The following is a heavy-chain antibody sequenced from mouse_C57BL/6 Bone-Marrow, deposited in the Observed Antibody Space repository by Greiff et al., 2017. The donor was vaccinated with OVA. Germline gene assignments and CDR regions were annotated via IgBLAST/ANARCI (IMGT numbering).Heavy chain of an antibody. J-gene: IGHJ2*01. CDR3: AILHYDYDGDFDY. Sequence: VQLQQPGAELVKPGASVQVSCKASGYTFTSYWMHWVKQRPGQGLEWIGRIHPSDSDTNYNQQFKGKATLTVDKSSSTAYMQLSSLTSEDSAVYYCAILHYDYDGDFDYWGQGTTLTVSS. CDR1: GYTFTSYW. D-gene: IGHD2-4*01. V-gene: IGHV1-74*01. CDR2: IHPSDSDT.